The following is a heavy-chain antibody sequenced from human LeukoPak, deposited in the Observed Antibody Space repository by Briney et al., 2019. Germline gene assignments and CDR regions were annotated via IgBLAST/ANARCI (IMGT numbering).Heavy chain of an antibody. J-gene: IGHJ4*02. V-gene: IGHV3-48*01. Sequence: PGGSLRLSCAASGFTFTTYSMNWVRQAPGKGLEWVSYISSSSGAIFYADSVKGRFTISRDNAKSSLYLQMNSLRAEDTAVYYCARTIAACQGDFDNWGQGTLVTVSS. D-gene: IGHD6-6*01. CDR3: ARTIAACQGDFDN. CDR2: ISSSSGAI. CDR1: GFTFTTYS.